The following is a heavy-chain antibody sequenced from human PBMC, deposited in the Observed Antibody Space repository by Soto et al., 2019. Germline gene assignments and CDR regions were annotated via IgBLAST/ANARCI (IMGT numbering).Heavy chain of an antibody. Sequence: GSVKESSKVCGYTLTELSIHLVRKAPGKGLHWIGGFDPRDGETIYAQKFQGRVTMTEDTSTDTAYMELNSLRSEDTAVYYCATRFSPSGGYDILTGYPTYYFDCWGQGTLVTVSS. CDR1: GYTLTELS. CDR3: ATRFSPSGGYDILTGYPTYYFDC. V-gene: IGHV1-24*01. CDR2: FDPRDGET. J-gene: IGHJ4*02. D-gene: IGHD3-9*01.